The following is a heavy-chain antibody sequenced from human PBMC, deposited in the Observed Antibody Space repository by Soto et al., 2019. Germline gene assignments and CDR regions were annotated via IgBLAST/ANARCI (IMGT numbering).Heavy chain of an antibody. CDR2: IYYSGST. CDR3: VRSPGWYKIDS. J-gene: IGHJ4*02. Sequence: SETLSLTCTVSGGSISSYYWSWIRQPPGKGLEWIGYIYYSGSTNYNPSLKSRVTISVDTSKNQFSLKLSSVTAADTAVYFCVRSPGWYKIDSWGQGILVTVSS. CDR1: GGSISSYY. V-gene: IGHV4-59*01. D-gene: IGHD6-19*01.